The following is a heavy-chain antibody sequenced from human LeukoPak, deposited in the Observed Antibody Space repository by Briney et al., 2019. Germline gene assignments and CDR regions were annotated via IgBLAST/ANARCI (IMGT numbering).Heavy chain of an antibody. CDR3: ARLNRVRGASDY. D-gene: IGHD3-10*01. J-gene: IGHJ4*02. Sequence: SETLSLTCAVHGGSFSGYYWSWIRQPPGKGLEWIGEINHSGSTNYNPSLKSRVTISVDTSKNQFSLKLSSVTAADTAVYYCARLNRVRGASDYWGQGTLVTVSS. CDR1: GGSFSGYY. V-gene: IGHV4-34*01. CDR2: INHSGST.